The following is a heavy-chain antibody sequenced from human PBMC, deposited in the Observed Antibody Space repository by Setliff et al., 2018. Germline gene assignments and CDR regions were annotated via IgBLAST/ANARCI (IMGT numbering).Heavy chain of an antibody. CDR3: ARGRGLEWLPESWFDP. CDR2: IYTGGST. Sequence: PSETLSLTCSVSGDSINSGTYYWSWFRQSAGKGLEWIGRIYTGGSTNYNPSLKSRVTISLDTSKNHFSLTLTSVTAADTAVYYCARGRGLEWLPESWFDPGGQWTLVTGSS. D-gene: IGHD3-3*01. V-gene: IGHV4-61*02. J-gene: IGHJ5*02. CDR1: GDSINSGTYY.